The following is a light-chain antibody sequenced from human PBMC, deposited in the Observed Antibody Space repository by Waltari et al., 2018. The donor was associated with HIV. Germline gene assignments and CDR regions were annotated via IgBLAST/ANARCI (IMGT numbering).Light chain of an antibody. CDR1: QAIGNY. V-gene: IGKV1-16*01. CDR3: QQYLEYPHT. J-gene: IGKJ2*01. Sequence: DIQMTQSPSSLSASVGDRVILTCRASQAIGNYLAWFQQKTGEAPEPLIYAASFLQPGVPSRFSGGRSGTDFTLTINSLQPEDFATYYCQQYLEYPHTFGQGTKLVIK. CDR2: AAS.